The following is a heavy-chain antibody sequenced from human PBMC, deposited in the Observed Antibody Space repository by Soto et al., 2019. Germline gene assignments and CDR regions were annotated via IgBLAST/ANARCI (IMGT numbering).Heavy chain of an antibody. J-gene: IGHJ3*01. CDR1: GFTFSSYA. CDR3: AREPITWWDSSPRGDAFDV. D-gene: IGHD3-22*01. V-gene: IGHV3-30-3*01. CDR2: ISYDGSNK. Sequence: GGSLRLSCAASGFTFSSYAMHWVRQAPGKGLDWVAVISYDGSNKYYPDSVKGRFTISRDNSKSTLFLQMNSLRVEDTAVYFCAREPITWWDSSPRGDAFDVWGQGTMVTVSS.